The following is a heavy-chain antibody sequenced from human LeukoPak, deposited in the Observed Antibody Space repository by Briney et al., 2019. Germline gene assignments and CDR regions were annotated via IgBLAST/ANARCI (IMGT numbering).Heavy chain of an antibody. J-gene: IGHJ4*02. CDR1: GFTFSNYA. CDR3: AKDVVHGRVFPHASDC. Sequence: GGSLRLSCSASGFTFSNYALSWVRQAPGRGREWVSGISGSGSSTYYADSVKGRCTISRDNSKNTLYLQMNSLRAEDTAIYYCAKDVVHGRVFPHASDCCGQGTRVTVSS. CDR2: ISGSGSST. D-gene: IGHD1-26*01. V-gene: IGHV3-23*01.